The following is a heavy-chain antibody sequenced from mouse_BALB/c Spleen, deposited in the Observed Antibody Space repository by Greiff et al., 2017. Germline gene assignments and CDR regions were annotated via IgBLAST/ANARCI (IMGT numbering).Heavy chain of an antibody. CDR1: GYTFTDYN. D-gene: IGHD2-10*01. Sequence: VHVKQSGPELVKPGASVKISCKASGYTFTDYNMHWVKQSHGKSLEWIGYIYPYNVGTGYNQKFKSKATLTVDNSSSTAYMELRSLTSEDSAFYYCASPYYGNSWFAYWGQGTLVTVSA. CDR3: ASPYYGNSWFAY. V-gene: IGHV1S29*02. J-gene: IGHJ3*01. CDR2: IYPYNVGT.